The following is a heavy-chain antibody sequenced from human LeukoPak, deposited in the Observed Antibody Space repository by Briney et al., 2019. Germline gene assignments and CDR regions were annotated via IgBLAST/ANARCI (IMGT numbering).Heavy chain of an antibody. V-gene: IGHV4-59*11. CDR1: GGSISSHY. D-gene: IGHD3-9*01. CDR3: ARVPSRYDIVTGSYPWAGMDV. Sequence: PSETLSLTCTVSGGSISSHYWNWIRQPPGKGLEWIGYIYDSGSTKYNPSLKSRVTISVDRSKNQFFLMLNAVAAADTAVYYCARVPSRYDIVTGSYPWAGMDVWGQGTTVTVSS. J-gene: IGHJ6*02. CDR2: IYDSGST.